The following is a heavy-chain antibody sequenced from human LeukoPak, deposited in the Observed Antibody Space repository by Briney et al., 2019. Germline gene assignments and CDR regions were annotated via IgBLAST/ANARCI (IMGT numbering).Heavy chain of an antibody. CDR1: GYTFTNFY. CDR2: INLNNGDT. J-gene: IGHJ4*02. Sequence: ASVKVSCKASGYTFTNFYVNWVRQAAGQGLEWMGYINLNNGDTDSAQKFQGRITMTRDTSINTAYMELSSLRSDDSAMYYCARGRIGIDWGQGTLVTVSS. CDR3: ARGRIGID. D-gene: IGHD1-14*01. V-gene: IGHV1-8*02.